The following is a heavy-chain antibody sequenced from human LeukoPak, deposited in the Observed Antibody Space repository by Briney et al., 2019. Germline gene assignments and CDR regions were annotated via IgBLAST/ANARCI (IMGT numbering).Heavy chain of an antibody. V-gene: IGHV1-2*06. CDR3: ARDFSLWFDY. CDR1: GYRFTGYY. D-gene: IGHD3-10*01. J-gene: IGHJ4*02. CDR2: INAHSGGT. Sequence: ASVKVSCKASGYRFTGYYLHWVRQAPGQGLEWMGRINAHSGGTDYAEKFQGRVTMTRDTSIGTAYMEVSRLIYDDTAVYYCARDFSLWFDYWGQGTLVTVSS.